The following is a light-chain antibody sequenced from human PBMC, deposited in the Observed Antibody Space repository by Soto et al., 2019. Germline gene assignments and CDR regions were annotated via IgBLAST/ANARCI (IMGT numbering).Light chain of an antibody. CDR3: QEYKTWM. V-gene: IGKV1-5*01. Sequence: DIQMTQSPSTLSASVGDTVTITCRASQSVSTWLAWYQQTPGKAPKLLMYDASTLESGAPARFSGSGSGTEFTLTISSLQPEDFATYHCQEYKTWMFGQGTKV. J-gene: IGKJ1*01. CDR1: QSVSTW. CDR2: DAS.